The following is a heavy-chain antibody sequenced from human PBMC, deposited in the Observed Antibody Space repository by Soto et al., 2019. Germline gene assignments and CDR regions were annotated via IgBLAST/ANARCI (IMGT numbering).Heavy chain of an antibody. Sequence: ASVKVSCKASGYPFTGPYIYWLRQAPGQGLEWMGWINAHSGGTEYAQKFQGRVTLTRDTSIATAYLTLTSLTSDDTALYYCAKDLARQLAYWLDPWGQGTQVTVSS. CDR2: INAHSGGT. V-gene: IGHV1-2*02. CDR3: AKDLARQLAYWLDP. J-gene: IGHJ5*02. D-gene: IGHD6-6*01. CDR1: GYPFTGPY.